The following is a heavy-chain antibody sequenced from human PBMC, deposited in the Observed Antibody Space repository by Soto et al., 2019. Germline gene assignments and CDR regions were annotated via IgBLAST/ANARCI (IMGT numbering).Heavy chain of an antibody. Sequence: QVQLVQSGAEVKKPGASVKVSCKASGYTFTSYGISWVRQAPGQGLEWMGWISAYNGNTNYAQKLQGRVTMTTDTSTRTAYLELRSGRSDDTAVYYCARESSSSCHDYWGQGTLVTVSS. CDR2: ISAYNGNT. V-gene: IGHV1-18*01. J-gene: IGHJ4*02. CDR1: GYTFTSYG. CDR3: ARESSSSCHDY. D-gene: IGHD6-13*01.